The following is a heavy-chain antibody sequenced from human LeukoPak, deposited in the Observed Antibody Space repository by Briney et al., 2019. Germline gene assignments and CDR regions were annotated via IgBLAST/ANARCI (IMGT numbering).Heavy chain of an antibody. V-gene: IGHV4-59*01. Sequence: PSETLSLTCAVYGGSFSGYYWSWIRQPPGKGLEWIGYIYYSGSTNYNPSLKSRVTISVDTSKNQFSLKLSSVTAADTAVYYCARDRDYDFWSGYSKGWFDPWGQGTLVTVSS. J-gene: IGHJ5*02. CDR1: GGSFSGYY. D-gene: IGHD3-3*01. CDR3: ARDRDYDFWSGYSKGWFDP. CDR2: IYYSGST.